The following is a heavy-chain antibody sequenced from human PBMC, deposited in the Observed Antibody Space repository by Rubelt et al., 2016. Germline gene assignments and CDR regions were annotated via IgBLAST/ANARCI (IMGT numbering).Heavy chain of an antibody. CDR2: IWYDGSN. D-gene: IGHD3-10*01. CDR1: GFTFSSYG. Sequence: QVQLVESGGGVVQPGRSLRLSCAASGFTFSSYGMHWVRQAPGKGLEWVAVIWYDGSNHYADSVKGRFTISRDNSNNALYLQMNSLRAEDTAVYFCVRETMVRGVRDYYFDYWCQGTLVTVSS. CDR3: VRETMVRGVRDYYFDY. V-gene: IGHV3-33*01. J-gene: IGHJ4*02.